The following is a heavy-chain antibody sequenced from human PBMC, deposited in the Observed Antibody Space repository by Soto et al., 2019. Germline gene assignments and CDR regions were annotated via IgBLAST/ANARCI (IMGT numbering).Heavy chain of an antibody. CDR3: AAGGGLPRYY. CDR2: IYHSGST. D-gene: IGHD5-12*01. Sequence: QLQLQESGSGLVKPSQTLSLTYAVSGGSISSGGYSWRWIRQPPGKVLEWIGYIYHSGSTYYNPYLKRRVTISVDRSKNQSSLKLSSVTAADTAVYYCAAGGGLPRYYWGQGTLVTVSS. CDR1: GGSISSGGYS. V-gene: IGHV4-30-2*01. J-gene: IGHJ4*02.